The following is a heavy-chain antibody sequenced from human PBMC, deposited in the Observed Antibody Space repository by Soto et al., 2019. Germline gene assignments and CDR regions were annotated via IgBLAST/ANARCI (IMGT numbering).Heavy chain of an antibody. CDR1: GFTFSSYA. J-gene: IGHJ3*02. CDR3: AKEHKYNLMAPDAFDI. V-gene: IGHV3-23*01. D-gene: IGHD1-20*01. CDR2: ISGSGGST. Sequence: PGGSLRLSCAASGFTFSSYAMSWVRQAPGKGLEWVSAISGSGGSTYYADSVKGRFTISRDNSKNTLYLQMNSLRAEDTAVYYCAKEHKYNLMAPDAFDIWGQGTMVTVSS.